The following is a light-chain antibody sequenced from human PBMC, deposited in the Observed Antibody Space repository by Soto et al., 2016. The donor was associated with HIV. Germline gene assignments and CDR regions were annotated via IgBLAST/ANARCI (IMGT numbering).Light chain of an antibody. CDR1: QSFSSW. CDR2: DVS. Sequence: DIQMTQSPSTLSASIGDRVTITCRASQSFSSWLAWYQQKPGKAPKLLIYDVSNLETGVPSRFSGSGSGTDFTFTISSLQPEDIATYYCQQCDNLPRTFGQGTKLEIK. CDR3: QQCDNLPRT. J-gene: IGKJ2*01. V-gene: IGKV1-33*01.